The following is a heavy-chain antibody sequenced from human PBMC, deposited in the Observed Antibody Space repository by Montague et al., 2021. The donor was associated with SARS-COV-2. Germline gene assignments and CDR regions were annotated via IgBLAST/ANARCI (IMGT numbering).Heavy chain of an antibody. Sequence: SETLSLTCTVSGVSISGYYWSWIRRPPGRGLEWIGYVYYGGPTNNNPSLKSRVSISVDTSKNYFSLRLRSVTTADTAVYYCARTTELQPFDFWGQGTLVTVSS. D-gene: IGHD1-26*01. J-gene: IGHJ4*02. V-gene: IGHV4-59*13. CDR2: VYYGGPT. CDR3: ARTTELQPFDF. CDR1: GVSISGYY.